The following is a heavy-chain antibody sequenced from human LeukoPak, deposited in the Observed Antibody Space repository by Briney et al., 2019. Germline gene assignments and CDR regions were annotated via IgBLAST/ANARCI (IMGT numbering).Heavy chain of an antibody. Sequence: PGGSLRLSCAASGFTFNNYAMTWFRQAPGKGLEWVAAISGSGATTYHGDSVKGRFTISRDNSKTTLYLQMNSLRVDDTAIYYCVKDRANWGHSGDYWGQGARVTVSS. J-gene: IGHJ4*02. CDR3: VKDRANWGHSGDY. V-gene: IGHV3-23*01. D-gene: IGHD7-27*01. CDR2: ISGSGATT. CDR1: GFTFNNYA.